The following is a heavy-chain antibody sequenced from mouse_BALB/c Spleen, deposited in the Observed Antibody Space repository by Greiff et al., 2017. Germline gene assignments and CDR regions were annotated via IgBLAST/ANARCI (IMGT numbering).Heavy chain of an antibody. CDR3: ARQRGLGYFDY. Sequence: EVQVVESGGGLVKPGGSLKLSCAASGFAFSSYDMSWVRQTPEKRLEWVAYISSGGGSTYYPDTVKGRFTISRDNAKNTLYLQMSSLKSEDTAMYYCARQRGLGYFDYWGQGTTLTVSS. CDR2: ISSGGGST. J-gene: IGHJ2*01. D-gene: IGHD2-4*01. V-gene: IGHV5-12-1*01. CDR1: GFAFSSYD.